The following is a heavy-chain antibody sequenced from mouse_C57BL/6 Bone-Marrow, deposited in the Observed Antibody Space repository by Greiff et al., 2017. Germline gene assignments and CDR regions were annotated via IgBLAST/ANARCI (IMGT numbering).Heavy chain of an antibody. CDR3: ASKAPGWNYAMDY. Sequence: EVKLQQSGAELVRPGASVKLSCTASGFNIKDYYMHWVKQRPEQGLEWIGRIDPEDGDTEYAPKFQGKATMTADTSSNTAYLQLSSLTSEDTAVYYCASKAPGWNYAMDYWGQGTAVTVSS. V-gene: IGHV14-1*01. CDR2: IDPEDGDT. J-gene: IGHJ4*01. CDR1: GFNIKDYY. D-gene: IGHD3-1*01.